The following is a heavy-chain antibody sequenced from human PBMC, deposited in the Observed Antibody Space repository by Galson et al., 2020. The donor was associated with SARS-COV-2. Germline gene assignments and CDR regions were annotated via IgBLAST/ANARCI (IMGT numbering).Heavy chain of an antibody. CDR2: ISPRSDYI. CDR3: ARSGDGYYFDY. V-gene: IGHV3-21*01. J-gene: IGHJ4*02. CDR1: GFTFSLYT. Sequence: GGSLRLSCEASGFTFSLYTMNWVRQAPGKGLEWVSSISPRSDYIYYGDSMKGRFTISRDDAKNTLYLQMNSLRAKDTAVFYCARSGDGYYFDYWGQGALVTVSS. D-gene: IGHD2-21*02.